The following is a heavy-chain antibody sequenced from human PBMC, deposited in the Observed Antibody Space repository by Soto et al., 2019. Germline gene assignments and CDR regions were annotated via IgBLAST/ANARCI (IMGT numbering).Heavy chain of an antibody. CDR1: GFTFNAYG. CDR2: VSSDGNTQ. Sequence: GGSLRLSCAASGFTFNAYGMHWVRQAPGKGLEWVAVVSSDGNTQYYADSVKGRFTISRDNSKNTLYLQMNSLKTEDTAVYYCTTYTAMVIIDYWGQGTLVTVSS. CDR3: TTYTAMVIIDY. V-gene: IGHV3-30*03. J-gene: IGHJ4*02. D-gene: IGHD5-18*01.